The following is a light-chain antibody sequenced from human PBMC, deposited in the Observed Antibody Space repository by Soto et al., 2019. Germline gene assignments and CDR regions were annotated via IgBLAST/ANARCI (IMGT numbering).Light chain of an antibody. J-gene: IGKJ1*01. CDR2: GSS. CDR3: QYYASSPTWT. Sequence: EIVLTQSPGTLSLSPGERATLSCRASQTISSSYLAWYLQKPGQAPRLLIYGSSTRATGIADRFSGGGSGTDFTLTIIRLEPEDFAVYYCQYYASSPTWTFGQGTKVEVK. V-gene: IGKV3-20*01. CDR1: QTISSSY.